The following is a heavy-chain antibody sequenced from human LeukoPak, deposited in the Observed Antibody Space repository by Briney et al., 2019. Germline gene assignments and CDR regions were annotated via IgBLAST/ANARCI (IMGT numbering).Heavy chain of an antibody. V-gene: IGHV3-23*01. CDR3: AASGSSDAFDI. J-gene: IGHJ3*02. CDR2: ISGSGGST. CDR1: GFTFSSYG. Sequence: GGTLRLSCAASGFTFSSYGMSWVRQAPGKGLEWVSAISGSGGSTYYADSVKGRFTISRDNSKNTLYLQMNSLRAEDTAVYYCAASGSSDAFDIWGQGTMVTVSS. D-gene: IGHD1-26*01.